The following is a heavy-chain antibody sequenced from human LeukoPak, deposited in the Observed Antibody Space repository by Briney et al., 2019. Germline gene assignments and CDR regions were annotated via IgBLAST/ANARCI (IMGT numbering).Heavy chain of an antibody. J-gene: IGHJ4*02. CDR3: AKAGYCSSTSCLEDF. Sequence: GGSLRLSCAASGFTFSTSAMSWVRQAPGKGLEWVSAISGDGGSTYYADSVRGRFTISRDNSKNTVYLQMNSLRAEDTAVYYCAKAGYCSSTSCLEDFLGQGTLVTVSS. CDR2: ISGDGGST. D-gene: IGHD2-2*01. CDR1: GFTFSTSA. V-gene: IGHV3-23*01.